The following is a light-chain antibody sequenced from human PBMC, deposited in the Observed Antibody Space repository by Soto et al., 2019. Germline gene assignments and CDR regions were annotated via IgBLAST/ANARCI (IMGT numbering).Light chain of an antibody. V-gene: IGLV3-21*02. J-gene: IGLJ2*01. CDR2: DDS. CDR1: RIGTES. Sequence: SYELTQPPSVSVAPGQTARITCGGNRIGTESVHWYQQKPGQAPVLVVYDDSDGPSGIPERFSGSNSGNTATLTLSRVEAGDEADYYCQVWDTTINHVLFGGGTKLTVL. CDR3: QVWDTTINHVL.